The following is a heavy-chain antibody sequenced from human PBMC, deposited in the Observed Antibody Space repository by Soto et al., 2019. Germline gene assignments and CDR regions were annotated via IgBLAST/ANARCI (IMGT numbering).Heavy chain of an antibody. D-gene: IGHD5-18*01. CDR3: ARMRDTAMADAFDI. J-gene: IGHJ3*02. Sequence: AGGSLRLSCAASGFTFDDYGMSWVRQAPGKGLEWVSGIKWNGGSTGYADSVKGRFTISRDNAKNSLYLQMNSLRGEDTALYYCARMRDTAMADAFDIWGQGTMVTVSS. CDR1: GFTFDDYG. V-gene: IGHV3-20*04. CDR2: IKWNGGST.